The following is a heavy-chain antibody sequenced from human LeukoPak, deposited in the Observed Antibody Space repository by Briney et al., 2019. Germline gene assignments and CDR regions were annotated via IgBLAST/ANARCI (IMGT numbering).Heavy chain of an antibody. Sequence: ASVKVSCKASGYTFTGYYMHWVRQAPGQGLEWMGWINPNSGGTNYAQKFQGRVTMTRDTSISTAYMELSRLRSDDTAVYYCATGPPVAGPQIRNQDFDYWGQGTLVTVSS. CDR2: INPNSGGT. CDR1: GYTFTGYY. J-gene: IGHJ4*02. D-gene: IGHD6-19*01. CDR3: ATGPPVAGPQIRNQDFDY. V-gene: IGHV1-2*02.